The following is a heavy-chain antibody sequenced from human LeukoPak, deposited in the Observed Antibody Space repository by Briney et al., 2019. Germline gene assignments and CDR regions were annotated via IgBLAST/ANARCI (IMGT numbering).Heavy chain of an antibody. V-gene: IGHV3-53*01. J-gene: IGHJ4*02. Sequence: AGGSLRLSCAASGFTVSSNYMNWVRQAPGKGLEWVSVFYSGGSTYYADSVKGRFTISRDSSKNTLYLQMNSLRAEDTAVYYCARGRSFSSGWYAYYFDYWGQGTLVTVSS. CDR2: FYSGGST. CDR3: ARGRSFSSGWYAYYFDY. D-gene: IGHD6-19*01. CDR1: GFTVSSNY.